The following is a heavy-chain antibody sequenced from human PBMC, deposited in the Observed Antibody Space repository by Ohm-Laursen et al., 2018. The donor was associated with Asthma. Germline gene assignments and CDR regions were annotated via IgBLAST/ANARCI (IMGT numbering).Heavy chain of an antibody. J-gene: IGHJ6*02. D-gene: IGHD6-13*01. CDR3: ARDQVAAAGRGYYYYGMDV. V-gene: IGHV4-61*01. CDR1: GGSVSSGSYY. CDR2: IYHSGST. Sequence: PGTLSLTCTVSGGSVSSGSYYWSWIRQPPGKGLEWIGYIYHSGSTYYNPSLKSRVTISVDTSKNQFSLKLSSVTAADTAVYYCARDQVAAAGRGYYYYGMDVWGQGTTVTVSS.